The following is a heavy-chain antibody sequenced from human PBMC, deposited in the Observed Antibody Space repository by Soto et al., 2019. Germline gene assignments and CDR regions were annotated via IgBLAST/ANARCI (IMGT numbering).Heavy chain of an antibody. CDR3: ASSYYGSGNPKDYYYGMDV. CDR2: INAGNGNT. D-gene: IGHD3-10*01. Sequence: QVQLVQSGAEVKKPGASVKVSCKASGYTFTSYAMHWVRQAPGQMLEWMGWINAGNGNTKYSQKCQGRVTITRDTSASTAYMELSSLRSEDTAVFYCASSYYGSGNPKDYYYGMDVWGQGTTVTVSS. CDR1: GYTFTSYA. V-gene: IGHV1-3*01. J-gene: IGHJ6*02.